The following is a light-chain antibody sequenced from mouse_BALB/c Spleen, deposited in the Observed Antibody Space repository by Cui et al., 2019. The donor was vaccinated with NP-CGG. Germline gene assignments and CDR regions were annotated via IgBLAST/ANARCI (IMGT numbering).Light chain of an antibody. V-gene: IGLV1*01. J-gene: IGLJ1*01. Sequence: QAVVTQESALTTSPGKTVTLTCRSSTGAVTTSNYANWVQENPDHLFTGLIGGTNNRVPGVPARFSGSLIGDKAALTITGAQIEDEAIYFCALWYSNHWVFGGGTKLTVL. CDR1: TGAVTTSNY. CDR3: ALWYSNHWV. CDR2: GTN.